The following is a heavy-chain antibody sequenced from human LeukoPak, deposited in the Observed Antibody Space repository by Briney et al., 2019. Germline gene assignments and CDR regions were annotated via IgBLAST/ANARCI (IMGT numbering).Heavy chain of an antibody. V-gene: IGHV1-18*01. D-gene: IGHD3-22*01. Sequence: GASVKVSCKTSGYSFSNYGISWVRQAPGQGREWMGWINLDNGHTDHPQNFQDRVTMTADTSTSTAYMELRSLRPDDTAFYYCARGDFDSSGSSPDYLDYWGQGTLVSVSS. CDR3: ARGDFDSSGSSPDYLDY. CDR2: INLDNGHT. CDR1: GYSFSNYG. J-gene: IGHJ4*02.